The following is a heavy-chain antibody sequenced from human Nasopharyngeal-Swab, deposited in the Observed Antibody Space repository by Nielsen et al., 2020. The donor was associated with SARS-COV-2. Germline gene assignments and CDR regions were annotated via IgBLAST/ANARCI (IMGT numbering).Heavy chain of an antibody. D-gene: IGHD3-3*01. J-gene: IGHJ4*02. Sequence: ASVKVSCKASGYTFTGYAMNWVRQAPGQGLKWMGWINTNTGNPTYAQGFTRRFVFSLDTSVSTAYLQISSLKADDTAVYYCAATPPYDFWSGYYYWDYWGQGTLVTVSS. CDR3: AATPPYDFWSGYYYWDY. CDR2: INTNTGNP. CDR1: GYTFTGYA. V-gene: IGHV7-4-1*02.